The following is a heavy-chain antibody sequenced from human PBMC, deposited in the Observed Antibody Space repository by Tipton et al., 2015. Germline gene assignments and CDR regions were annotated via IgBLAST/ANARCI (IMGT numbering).Heavy chain of an antibody. J-gene: IGHJ4*02. CDR1: GGSVNSGTYY. CDR2: IFYSGSA. D-gene: IGHD3-16*01. Sequence: TLPLTCTVSGGSVNSGTYYWSWIRQHPTKGLEWIGYIFYSGSAFYNPSLKSRVSISVDTSENQFSLKLSSVTAADSAVYYCASGGILGYFDYWGQGTLITVSS. CDR3: ASGGILGYFDY. V-gene: IGHV4-31*03.